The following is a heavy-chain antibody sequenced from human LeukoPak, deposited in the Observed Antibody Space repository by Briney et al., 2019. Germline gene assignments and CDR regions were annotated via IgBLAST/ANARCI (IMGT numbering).Heavy chain of an antibody. V-gene: IGHV1-2*02. CDR1: GYTFTGYY. CDR2: INPTSGGT. CDR3: ARHVGYSNWFDP. D-gene: IGHD2-15*01. Sequence: GASVKVSCKASGYTFTGYYIHWVGQAPGQGLEWMGWINPTSGGTNYAQKFQGRVTMTRDTSISTAYMELSRLRSDDTAVYYCARHVGYSNWFDPWGQGTLVTVSS. J-gene: IGHJ5*02.